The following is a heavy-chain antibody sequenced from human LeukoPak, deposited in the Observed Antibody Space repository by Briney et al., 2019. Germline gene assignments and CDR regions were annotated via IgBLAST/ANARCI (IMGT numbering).Heavy chain of an antibody. D-gene: IGHD3-22*01. CDR2: IIPIFGTA. J-gene: IGHJ4*02. Sequence: ASVTVSCKASGGTFSIYAISWVRQAPGQGLEWMGGIIPIFGTANYAQKFQGRVTITADESTSTAYMELSSLRSEDTAVYYCARGGGLDYYDSSGYYYGWGQGTLVTVSS. V-gene: IGHV1-69*01. CDR3: ARGGGLDYYDSSGYYYG. CDR1: GGTFSIYA.